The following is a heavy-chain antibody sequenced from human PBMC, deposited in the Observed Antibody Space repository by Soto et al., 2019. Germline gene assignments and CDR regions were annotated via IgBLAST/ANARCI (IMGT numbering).Heavy chain of an antibody. CDR2: ISSSSSYI. J-gene: IGHJ4*02. D-gene: IGHD3-3*01. V-gene: IGHV3-21*01. CDR3: AADKYDFWSGYYPFDY. CDR1: GFTFSSYS. Sequence: GSLRLSCAASGFTFSSYSMNWVRQAPGKGLEWVSSISSSSSYIYYADSVKGRFTISRDNAKNSLYLQMNSLRAEDTAVYYCAADKYDFWSGYYPFDYWGQGTLVTVSS.